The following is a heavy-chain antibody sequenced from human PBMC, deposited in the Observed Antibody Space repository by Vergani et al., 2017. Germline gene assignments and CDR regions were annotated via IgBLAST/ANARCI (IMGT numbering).Heavy chain of an antibody. CDR2: ISHSGYT. Sequence: QVQLQESGPGLLKPSETLSLTCTVSGYSISSGYYWGWIRQPPGKGLEWIGSISHSGYTFYSPSLKSRVSMSVDNSKRQFSLNVTSVTAADSAMYYCVRRDFWVGPRTFDFWGAGTPVTVSS. CDR1: GYSISSGYY. CDR3: VRRDFWVGPRTFDF. J-gene: IGHJ3*01. D-gene: IGHD3-3*01. V-gene: IGHV4-38-2*02.